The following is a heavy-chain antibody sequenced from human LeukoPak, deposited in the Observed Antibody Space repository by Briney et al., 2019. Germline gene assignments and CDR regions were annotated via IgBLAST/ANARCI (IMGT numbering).Heavy chain of an antibody. V-gene: IGHV1-2*02. CDR1: GYTFTDYY. CDR2: INPNSGGT. D-gene: IGHD3-22*01. J-gene: IGHJ3*02. CDR3: ARVGAFDYDSSSPIKGAFDM. Sequence: ASVKVSCKASGYTFTDYYMHWVRQAPGQGLEWMGWINPNSGGTNYAQKFQGRITMTRDTSISTAYMELSRLTFDDTAVYYCARVGAFDYDSSSPIKGAFDMWGQGTMVTVS.